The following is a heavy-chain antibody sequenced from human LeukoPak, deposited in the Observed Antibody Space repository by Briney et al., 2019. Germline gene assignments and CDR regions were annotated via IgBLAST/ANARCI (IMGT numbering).Heavy chain of an antibody. CDR2: INWNGGST. J-gene: IGHJ6*03. CDR3: ARGSSSSGGYYYYYYMDV. D-gene: IGHD6-6*01. CDR1: GFTFDDYG. Sequence: GGSLRLSCAASGFTFDDYGMSWVRHAPGKGREWVSGINWNGGSTVYADSVKGRFTISRDNDKNSLYLQMNSLRAEDTALYYCARGSSSSGGYYYYYYMDVWGKGTTVTVSS. V-gene: IGHV3-20*04.